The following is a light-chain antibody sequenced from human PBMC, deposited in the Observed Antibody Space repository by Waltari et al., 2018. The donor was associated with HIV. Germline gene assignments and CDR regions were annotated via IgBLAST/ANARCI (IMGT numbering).Light chain of an antibody. J-gene: IGLJ2*01. CDR1: SSDVGVFNY. CDR2: DVT. Sequence: QSAMTQPASVSGSPGQSITISCTGTSSDVGVFNYVSRYQHHPGKAPKLMIYDVTSRPSGVSNRFSGSKSGNTASLTISGLQAEDEADYYCSSYTSSSTLVVFGGGTKLTVL. V-gene: IGLV2-14*03. CDR3: SSYTSSSTLVV.